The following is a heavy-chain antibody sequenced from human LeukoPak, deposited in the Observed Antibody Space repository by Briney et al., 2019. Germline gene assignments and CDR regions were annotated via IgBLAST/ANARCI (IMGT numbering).Heavy chain of an antibody. CDR3: AKDRTYYDSSGSGEYFQH. D-gene: IGHD3-22*01. Sequence: GGSLRLSCAASGFTFSSYAMSWVRQAPGKGLEWVSSISGSDGSTYYADSVKGRFTISRDNFKNTLYLKMNSLRAEDTAVYYCAKDRTYYDSSGSGEYFQHWGQGTLVTVSS. J-gene: IGHJ1*01. CDR2: ISGSDGST. CDR1: GFTFSSYA. V-gene: IGHV3-23*01.